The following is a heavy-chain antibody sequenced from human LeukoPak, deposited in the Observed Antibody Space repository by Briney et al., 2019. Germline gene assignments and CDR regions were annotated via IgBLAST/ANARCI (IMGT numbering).Heavy chain of an antibody. D-gene: IGHD4-17*01. J-gene: IGHJ2*01. Sequence: GGSLRLSCAASGFTVSSNYMSWVRQAPGKGLEWASVIYSGGSTYYADSVKGRFTISRDNSKNTLYLQMNSLRAEDTAVYYCARDRATVTYWYFDLWGRGTLVTVSS. V-gene: IGHV3-53*01. CDR1: GFTVSSNY. CDR2: IYSGGST. CDR3: ARDRATVTYWYFDL.